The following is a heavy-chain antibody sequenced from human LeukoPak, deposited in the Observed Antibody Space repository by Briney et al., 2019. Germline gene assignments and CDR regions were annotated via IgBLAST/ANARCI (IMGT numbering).Heavy chain of an antibody. D-gene: IGHD6-13*01. V-gene: IGHV3-23*01. Sequence: TGGSLRLSCAASGFTFSNYGMNWVRQAPGKGLEWVSAISGSGGSPYYADSVKGRFTISRDSSKNTLYLQMNSLRAEDTAVYYCAKTYSSSRAHYYYYYYMDVWGKGTTVTISS. CDR2: ISGSGGSP. CDR1: GFTFSNYG. J-gene: IGHJ6*03. CDR3: AKTYSSSRAHYYYYYYMDV.